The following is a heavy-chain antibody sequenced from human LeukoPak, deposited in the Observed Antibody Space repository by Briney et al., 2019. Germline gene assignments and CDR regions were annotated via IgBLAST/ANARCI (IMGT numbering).Heavy chain of an antibody. CDR1: GFTFSSYA. CDR2: ISGSGGST. Sequence: GGSLRLSCAASGFTFSSYAMSWVRQAPGKGLEWVSAISGSGGSTYYADSVKGRFTISRDNSKNTLYLQMNSLRAEDTAVYYCARGNYDFWSGELGNFDYWGQGTLVTVSS. J-gene: IGHJ4*02. D-gene: IGHD3-3*01. CDR3: ARGNYDFWSGELGNFDY. V-gene: IGHV3-23*01.